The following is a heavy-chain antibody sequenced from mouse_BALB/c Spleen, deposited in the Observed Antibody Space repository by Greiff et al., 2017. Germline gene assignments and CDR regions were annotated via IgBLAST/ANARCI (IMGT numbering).Heavy chain of an antibody. J-gene: IGHJ1*01. V-gene: IGHV14-3*02. D-gene: IGHD1-2*01. CDR1: GFNFNDTY. CDR2: IDPANGNT. Sequence: EVQLQQSGAELVKPGASVKLSCTASGFNFNDTYMHWVKQRPEQGLEWIGRIDPANGNTKYDPKFQGKATITADTSSNTAYLQLSSLTSEDTAVYYCAKSGESYYGLYFDVWGEGTTVTVSS. CDR3: AKSGESYYGLYFDV.